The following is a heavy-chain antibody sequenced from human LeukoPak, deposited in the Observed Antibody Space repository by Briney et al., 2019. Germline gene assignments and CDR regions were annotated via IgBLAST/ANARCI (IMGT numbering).Heavy chain of an antibody. CDR2: ISSSSSYI. V-gene: IGHV3-21*01. Sequence: PGGSLRLSCAASGFTFSSVAMNWVRQAPGKGLEWVSSISSSSSYIYYADSVKGRFTISRDNAKNSLYLQMNSLRAEDTAVYYCARGPQGRYSGSYYGYWGQGTLVTVSS. D-gene: IGHD1-26*01. J-gene: IGHJ4*02. CDR3: ARGPQGRYSGSYYGY. CDR1: GFTFSSVA.